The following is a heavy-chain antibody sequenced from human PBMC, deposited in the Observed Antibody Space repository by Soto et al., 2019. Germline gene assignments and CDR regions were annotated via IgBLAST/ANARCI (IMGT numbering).Heavy chain of an antibody. CDR3: ARSSVVVTAIVYYLDY. Sequence: EVQLVESGGGLVKPGGSLRLSCAASGFTFSSYSMNWVRQAPGKGLEWVSSISSSSSYIYYADSVKGRFTISRDNAKNSLYLQMNSLRAEDTAVYYCARSSVVVTAIVYYLDYWGQKTLVTVSS. J-gene: IGHJ4*02. CDR1: GFTFSSYS. D-gene: IGHD2-21*02. CDR2: ISSSSSYI. V-gene: IGHV3-21*04.